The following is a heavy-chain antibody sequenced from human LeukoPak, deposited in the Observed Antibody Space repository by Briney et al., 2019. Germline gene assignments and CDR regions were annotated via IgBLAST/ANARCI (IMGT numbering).Heavy chain of an antibody. V-gene: IGHV3-21*01. Sequence: KPGGSLRLSCAPSGFTFSSYSMNWVRQAPGKGLEWVSSISSSSSYIYYADSVKGRFTISRDNAKNSLYLQMNSLRAEDTAVYYCARAGDYGDYFDYWGQGTLVTVSS. J-gene: IGHJ4*02. CDR3: ARAGDYGDYFDY. D-gene: IGHD4-17*01. CDR1: GFTFSSYS. CDR2: ISSSSSYI.